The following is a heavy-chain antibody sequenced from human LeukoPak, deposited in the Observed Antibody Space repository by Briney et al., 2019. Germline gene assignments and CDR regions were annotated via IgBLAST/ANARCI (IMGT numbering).Heavy chain of an antibody. CDR2: IYYSGST. Sequence: SETLSLTCTVCGGAISGYYWSWIRQPPGKGLEWIRYIYYSGSTNYNPSLQSRVTISVDTSKNQFSLNLSSVTAADTAVYYCAGYGSGTYPRLDYWGRGTLVTVSS. CDR1: GGAISGYY. D-gene: IGHD3-10*01. V-gene: IGHV4-59*08. CDR3: AGYGSGTYPRLDY. J-gene: IGHJ4*02.